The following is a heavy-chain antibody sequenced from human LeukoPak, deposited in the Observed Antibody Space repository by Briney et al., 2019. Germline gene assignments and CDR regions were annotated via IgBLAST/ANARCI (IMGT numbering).Heavy chain of an antibody. D-gene: IGHD2-15*01. CDR2: IHYSGST. CDR1: GGSISSYY. V-gene: IGHV4-59*01. Sequence: SETLSLTCTVSGGSISSYYWSWIRQPPGKGLEWIGYIHYSGSTNYNPSLKSRVTISGDTSKNQFSLKLSSVTAADTAVYYCARAYCSGGSCPNFDYWGQGTLVTVSS. CDR3: ARAYCSGGSCPNFDY. J-gene: IGHJ4*02.